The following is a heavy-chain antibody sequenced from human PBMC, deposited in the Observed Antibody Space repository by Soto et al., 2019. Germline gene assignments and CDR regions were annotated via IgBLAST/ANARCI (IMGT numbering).Heavy chain of an antibody. CDR1: GYTYTDYS. J-gene: IGHJ4*01. Sequence: ASLKVSCKASGYTYTDYSLQWVRQAPGQRLEWMGWINPASGKTKYSQKFQGRVTITRDTSASTAYMELSSLTSKDTALYYCARDLWLGESFRYYFDYWAQGTLVTVSS. CDR3: ARDLWLGESFRYYFDY. CDR2: INPASGKT. V-gene: IGHV1-3*01. D-gene: IGHD3-10*01.